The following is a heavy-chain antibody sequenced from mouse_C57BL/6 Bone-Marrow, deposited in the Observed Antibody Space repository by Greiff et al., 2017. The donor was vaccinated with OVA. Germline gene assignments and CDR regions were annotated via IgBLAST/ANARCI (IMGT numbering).Heavy chain of an antibody. J-gene: IGHJ2*01. Sequence: QVHVKQSGAELVRPGTSVKVSCKASGYAFTNYLIEWVKQRPGQGLEWIGYINPSSGYTKYNQKFKDKATLTADKSSSTAYMQLSSLTSEDSAVYYCARLGDYWGQGTTLTVSS. CDR1: GYAFTNYL. V-gene: IGHV1-4*01. CDR3: ARLGDY. CDR2: INPSSGYT.